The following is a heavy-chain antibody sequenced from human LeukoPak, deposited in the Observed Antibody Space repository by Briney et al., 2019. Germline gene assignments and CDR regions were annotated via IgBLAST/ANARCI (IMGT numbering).Heavy chain of an antibody. CDR1: GYTFTGYY. V-gene: IGHV1-2*02. J-gene: IGHJ3*02. CDR2: INPNSGGT. CDR3: ARMYYYDSSGYYHDAFDI. D-gene: IGHD3-22*01. Sequence: ASVTVSCKASGYTFTGYYMQWVRQAPGQGPEWMGWINPNSGGTNYAQKFQGRVTITRDSSISTPYMELSRLRSDDTAVYYCARMYYYDSSGYYHDAFDIWGQGTMVTVSS.